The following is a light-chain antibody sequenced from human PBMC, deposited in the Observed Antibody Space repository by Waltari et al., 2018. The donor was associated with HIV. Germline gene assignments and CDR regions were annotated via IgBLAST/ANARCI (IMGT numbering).Light chain of an antibody. Sequence: QYALTQPASVSGSPGQSITIPCTGTSSDVGGYNSVSLYQLHPGKAPKLMIYAVSNRPSGVSNRFSGSKSDNTASLTISGLQAEDEADYYCSSYTSTSTVYVFGTGTEVTVL. V-gene: IGLV2-14*03. CDR2: AVS. J-gene: IGLJ1*01. CDR3: SSYTSTSTVYV. CDR1: SSDVGGYNS.